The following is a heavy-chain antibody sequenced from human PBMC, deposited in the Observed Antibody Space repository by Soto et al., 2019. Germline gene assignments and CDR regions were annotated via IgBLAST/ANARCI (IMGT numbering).Heavy chain of an antibody. J-gene: IGHJ4*02. CDR3: ARVHTSGWFADS. D-gene: IGHD6-19*01. CDR2: TSGSGVTT. Sequence: ESGGGLVQPGGSLRLSCGAPGFIFDDYAMMWVRQTPGKGLEWVSATSGSGVTTYYADSVKGRFTISRDNSKNTLYLQMNSLRADDTALYYCARVHTSGWFADSWGQGTRVTVSS. V-gene: IGHV3-23*01. CDR1: GFIFDDYA.